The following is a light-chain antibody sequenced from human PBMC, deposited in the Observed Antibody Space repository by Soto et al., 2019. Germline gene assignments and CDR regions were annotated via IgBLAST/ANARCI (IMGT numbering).Light chain of an antibody. CDR2: DAS. V-gene: IGKV1-5*01. Sequence: DIQMTQSPSTLSASVGDRVTITCRASQSISTSLAWYQQIPGQAPNLLIYDASTLESGVPSRFFGSGSGTEFTLTISSLQPRDFATYYCQHYDSYSTWTFGQGTKV. CDR3: QHYDSYSTWT. CDR1: QSISTS. J-gene: IGKJ1*01.